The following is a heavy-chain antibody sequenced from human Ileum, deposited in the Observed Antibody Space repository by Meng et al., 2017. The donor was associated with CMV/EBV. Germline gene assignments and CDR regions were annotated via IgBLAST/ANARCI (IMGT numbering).Heavy chain of an antibody. CDR2: IDWDDDK. CDR3: ARPHGRSGWYYFDY. D-gene: IGHD6-19*01. Sequence: SGPTLVKPTQTLTLTCTFSGISLSTDGMRVSWVRQSPGRALEWLARIDWDDDKFYSTSLKTRLTISKDTSKNQVVLTMTNMDPVDTATYYCARPHGRSGWYYFDYWGLGTLVTVSS. V-gene: IGHV2-70D*14. CDR1: GISLSTDGMR. J-gene: IGHJ4*02.